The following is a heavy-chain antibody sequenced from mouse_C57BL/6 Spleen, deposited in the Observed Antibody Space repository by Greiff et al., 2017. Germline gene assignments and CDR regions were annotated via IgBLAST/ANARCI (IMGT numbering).Heavy chain of an antibody. V-gene: IGHV5-16*01. J-gene: IGHJ2*01. CDR3: ARGVYYFDY. CDR1: GFTFSDYY. Sequence: DVKLVESEGGLVQPGSSMKLSCTASGFTFSDYYMAWVRQVPEKGLEWVANINYDGSSTYYLDSLKSRFIISRDNAKNILYLQMSSLKSEDTATYYCARGVYYFDYWGQGTTLTVSS. CDR2: INYDGSST.